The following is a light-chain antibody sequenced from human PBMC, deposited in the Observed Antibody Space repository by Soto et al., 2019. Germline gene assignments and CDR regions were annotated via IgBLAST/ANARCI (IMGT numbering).Light chain of an antibody. J-gene: IGLJ2*01. Sequence: QSVLTQPPSVSGAPGQRVTISCTGSSSNIGAGYDVHWYPQLPGTAPKLLLYGNSNRPSGVPDRFSGSKTGTSASLAITGLQAEDVADYYCQSYDSSLSVVVFGGGTQLTVL. CDR1: SSNIGAGYD. CDR2: GNS. V-gene: IGLV1-40*01. CDR3: QSYDSSLSVVV.